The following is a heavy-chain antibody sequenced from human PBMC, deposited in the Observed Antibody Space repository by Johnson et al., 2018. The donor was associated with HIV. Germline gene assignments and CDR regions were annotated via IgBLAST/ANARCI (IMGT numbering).Heavy chain of an antibody. CDR2: ISYDGSNG. CDR3: AKDQSNYRGACDI. V-gene: IGHV3-30*04. D-gene: IGHD4-11*01. CDR1: GFTFSSYA. Sequence: QVQLVESGGGVVQPGRSLRLSCAASGFTFSSYAMHWVRQAPGKGLEWVAVISYDGSNGYYVDSVEGRFTISRDNSNNTLFLQMNSLRSEDTAVYYWAKDQSNYRGACDIWGQGTMVTVSS. J-gene: IGHJ3*02.